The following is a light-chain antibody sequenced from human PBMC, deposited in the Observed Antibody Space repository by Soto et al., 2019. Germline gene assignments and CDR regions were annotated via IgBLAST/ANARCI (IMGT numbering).Light chain of an antibody. CDR1: QSVSSN. CDR2: DIS. Sequence: EIVMTQSPATLSVSSGERATLSCRPSQSVSSNLAWYQQTRGQAPRIXIYDISTRETGIPTRFSGSGAGTECTLPISSLQSEDVEVDDCQQYNSWPLTFGGGTKVDIK. J-gene: IGKJ4*01. V-gene: IGKV3-15*01. CDR3: QQYNSWPLT.